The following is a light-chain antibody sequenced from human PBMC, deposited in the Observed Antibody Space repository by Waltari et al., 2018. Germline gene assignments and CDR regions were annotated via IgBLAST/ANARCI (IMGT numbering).Light chain of an antibody. CDR2: DTS. J-gene: IGKJ4*01. Sequence: EIVMTQSPATLSVSPGERATLSCRASQNIGSNLALYQQKPGQAPRLLIYDTSTRATGIPARFSGSGSGTEFTLTISSLQSEDFAVYYCQQYKNWPPLTFGGGTKVEIK. CDR1: QNIGSN. V-gene: IGKV3-15*01. CDR3: QQYKNWPPLT.